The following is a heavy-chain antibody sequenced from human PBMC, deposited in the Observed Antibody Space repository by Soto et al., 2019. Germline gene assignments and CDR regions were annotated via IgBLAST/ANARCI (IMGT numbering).Heavy chain of an antibody. D-gene: IGHD3-22*01. V-gene: IGHV3-23*01. Sequence: GGSLRLSCAASGFTFSSYAMNWVRQAPGKGLEWVSAISGSAATTHFADSVKGRFTISRDNSKNTLYLQVNSLRAEDTAAYYCARDRSYYDSSGSYSPPYWGQGTLVTVSS. CDR1: GFTFSSYA. CDR2: ISGSAATT. J-gene: IGHJ4*02. CDR3: ARDRSYYDSSGSYSPPY.